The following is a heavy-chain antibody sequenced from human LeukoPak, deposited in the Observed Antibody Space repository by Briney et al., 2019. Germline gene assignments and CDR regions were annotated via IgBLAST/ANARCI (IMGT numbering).Heavy chain of an antibody. V-gene: IGHV1-24*01. J-gene: IGHJ4*02. CDR3: AKDRALKSAFEY. D-gene: IGHD3-10*01. CDR2: FDPEDGET. CDR1: GYTLTELS. Sequence: ASVKVSFKVSGYTLTELSLHWVRQAPGKGLEWMGRFDPEDGETIYARKFQGRVTMTEDTSTDTAYMELSSLRSEDTAVYYCAKDRALKSAFEYWGQGTLVTVSS.